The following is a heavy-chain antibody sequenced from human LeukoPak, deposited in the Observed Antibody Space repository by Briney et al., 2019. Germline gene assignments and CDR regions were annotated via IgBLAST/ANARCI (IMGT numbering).Heavy chain of an antibody. CDR2: ISGSGGST. D-gene: IGHD6-19*01. CDR3: AKDVEAVAGTGRDYFDY. J-gene: IGHJ4*02. Sequence: GGFLRLSCAASGFTFSSYAMSWVRQAPGKGLEWVSAISGSGGSTYYADSVKGRFTISRDNSKNTLYLQMNSLRAEDTAVYYCAKDVEAVAGTGRDYFDYWGQGTLVTVSS. V-gene: IGHV3-23*01. CDR1: GFTFSSYA.